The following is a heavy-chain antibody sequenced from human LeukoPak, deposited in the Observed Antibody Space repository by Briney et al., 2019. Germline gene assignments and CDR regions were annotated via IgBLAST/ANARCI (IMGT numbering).Heavy chain of an antibody. Sequence: PGGSLRLSCAASGFTFSSYAMSWVRQAPGKGLEWVSAISGSGGSTYYADSVKGRFTISRDNSKNTLYLQMNSLRAEDTAVYYCAKKSGYDFWSGYNYYYMDVWGKGTTVTVSS. CDR3: AKKSGYDFWSGYNYYYMDV. D-gene: IGHD3-3*01. V-gene: IGHV3-23*01. CDR2: ISGSGGST. CDR1: GFTFSSYA. J-gene: IGHJ6*03.